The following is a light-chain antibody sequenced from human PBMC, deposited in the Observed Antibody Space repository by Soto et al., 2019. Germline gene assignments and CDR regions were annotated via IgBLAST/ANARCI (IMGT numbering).Light chain of an antibody. CDR2: DVS. Sequence: ALTQPRSVSGSPGQSVTISCTGTSSDVGGYNYVSWYQQHPGKAPKLMIYDVSKRPSGVPDRFSGSKSGNTASLTISGLQAEDEADYYCCSYAGSYTDVFGTGTKLTVL. CDR1: SSDVGGYNY. V-gene: IGLV2-11*01. CDR3: CSYAGSYTDV. J-gene: IGLJ1*01.